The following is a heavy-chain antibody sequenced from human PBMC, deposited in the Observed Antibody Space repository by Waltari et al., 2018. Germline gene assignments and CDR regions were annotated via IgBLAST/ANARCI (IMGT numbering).Heavy chain of an antibody. Sequence: QLQLQESGPGLVKPSGTLSLTFAVSGGSMSSTDWWSWVRQSPGKGLEWIGQVQRSGRTNYNPSFASRVTISIDTSTNHFSLKVTSATAADTAVYFCARDRGRGIYLDSWGQGTLVTVSP. J-gene: IGHJ4*02. CDR2: VQRSGRT. V-gene: IGHV4-4*02. CDR3: ARDRGRGIYLDS. CDR1: GGSMSSTDW. D-gene: IGHD1-1*01.